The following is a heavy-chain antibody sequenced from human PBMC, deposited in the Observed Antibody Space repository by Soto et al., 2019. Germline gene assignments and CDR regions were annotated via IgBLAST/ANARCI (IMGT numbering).Heavy chain of an antibody. Sequence: GASVKVSCKASGYTFTGYYMHWVRQAPGQGLEWMGWINPNSGGTNYAQKFQGWVTMTRDTSISTAYMELSRLRSDDTAVYYCARDANVDTAMVNDPYFDYWGQGTLVTVSS. CDR1: GYTFTGYY. J-gene: IGHJ4*02. V-gene: IGHV1-2*04. CDR3: ARDANVDTAMVNDPYFDY. D-gene: IGHD5-18*01. CDR2: INPNSGGT.